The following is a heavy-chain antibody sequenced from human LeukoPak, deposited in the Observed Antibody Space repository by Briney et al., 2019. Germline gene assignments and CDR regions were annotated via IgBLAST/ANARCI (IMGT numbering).Heavy chain of an antibody. Sequence: QTGGSLRLSCAASGFTFSRYWMSWVRQAPGKGLEWVSYISSSSSTIYYADSVKGRFTISRDNAKNSLYLQMNSLRAEDTAVYYCGTGDRSGFDYWGQGTLVTVSS. J-gene: IGHJ4*02. V-gene: IGHV3-48*01. CDR1: GFTFSRYW. CDR2: ISSSSSTI. D-gene: IGHD2-21*02. CDR3: GTGDRSGFDY.